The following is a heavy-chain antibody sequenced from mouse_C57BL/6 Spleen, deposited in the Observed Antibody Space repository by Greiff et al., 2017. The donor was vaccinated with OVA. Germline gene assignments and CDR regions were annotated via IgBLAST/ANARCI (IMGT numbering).Heavy chain of an antibody. CDR1: GYAFSSSW. D-gene: IGHD3-2*02. Sequence: QVQLKQSGPELVKPGASVKISCKASGYAFSSSWMNWVKQRPGKGLEWIGRIYPGDGDTNYNEKFKGKATLTADKSSSTAYMQRSSLTSEDSAVYFCARWGQLRLLDYWGQGTTLTVSS. V-gene: IGHV1-82*01. J-gene: IGHJ2*01. CDR3: ARWGQLRLLDY. CDR2: IYPGDGDT.